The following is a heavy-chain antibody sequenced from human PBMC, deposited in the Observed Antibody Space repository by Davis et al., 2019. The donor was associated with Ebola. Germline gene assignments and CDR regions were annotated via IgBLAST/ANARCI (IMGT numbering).Heavy chain of an antibody. J-gene: IGHJ4*02. CDR3: ARGRHSSGWYGVDY. V-gene: IGHV3-30-3*01. D-gene: IGHD6-19*01. CDR2: ISYDGSNK. CDR1: GFTFSSYV. Sequence: GESLKISCAASGFTFSSYVMHWVRQAPGKGLEWVAVISYDGSNKYYADSVKGRFTISRDNSKNTLYLQMNSLRAEDTAVYYCARGRHSSGWYGVDYWGQGTLVTVSS.